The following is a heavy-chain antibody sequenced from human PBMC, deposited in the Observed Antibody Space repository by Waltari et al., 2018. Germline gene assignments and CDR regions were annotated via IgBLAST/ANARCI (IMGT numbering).Heavy chain of an antibody. J-gene: IGHJ4*02. D-gene: IGHD3-16*02. CDR3: ARGRYYDYVWGSYRLGFVFDY. V-gene: IGHV4-34*01. CDR2: INHSVST. Sequence: QVQLQQWGAGLLKPSETLSLTCAVYGGSFSGYYWSWIRQPPGKGLGWIGEINHSVSTNYNPSRKSRVTISVDTSKNQFSLKLSSVTAADTAVYYCARGRYYDYVWGSYRLGFVFDYWGQGTLVTVSS. CDR1: GGSFSGYY.